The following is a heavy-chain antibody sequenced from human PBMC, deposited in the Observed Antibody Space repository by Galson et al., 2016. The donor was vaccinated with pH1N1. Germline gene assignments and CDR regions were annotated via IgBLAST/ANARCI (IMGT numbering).Heavy chain of an antibody. J-gene: IGHJ5*02. CDR3: ARGDYYYASGTDEDFGFDP. CDR1: GGSINSSY. V-gene: IGHV4-59*01. CDR2: IHYSGNT. D-gene: IGHD3-10*01. Sequence: LSLTCTVSGGSINSSYWGWIRQPPGKGLERIGYIHYSGNTNYNPSLKSRVTISVDTSKNQFSLKLSSVTAADTAVYYCARGDYYYASGTDEDFGFDPWGQGSLVTASS.